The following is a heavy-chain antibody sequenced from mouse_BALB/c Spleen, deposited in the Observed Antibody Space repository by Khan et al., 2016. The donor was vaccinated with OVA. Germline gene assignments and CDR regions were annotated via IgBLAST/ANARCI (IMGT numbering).Heavy chain of an antibody. CDR3: ANEGALYCIDY. CDR1: GYIFTSYW. V-gene: IGHV1-76*01. D-gene: IGHD3-1*01. CDR2: IYPGSDNT. J-gene: IGHJ2*01. Sequence: QVQLKESGAELVRPGASVKLSCKTSGYIFTSYWIHWVKKRSGQGLEWIARIYPGSDNTYYNDKVKDKATLTADKSSSTAYMQLSSLKSEDTAVYVAANEGALYCIDYWGQGTTLTVSS.